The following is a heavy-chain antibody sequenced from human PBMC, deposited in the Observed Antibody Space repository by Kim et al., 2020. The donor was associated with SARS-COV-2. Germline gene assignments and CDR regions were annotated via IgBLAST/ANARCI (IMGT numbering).Heavy chain of an antibody. D-gene: IGHD2-2*01. V-gene: IGHV1-46*01. Sequence: ASVKVSCKASGYTFTSYYMHWVRQAPGQGLEWMGIINPSGGSTSYAQKFQGRVTMTRDTSTSTVYMELSSLRSEDTAVYYCAREGESLVVPADSGWFDPWGQGTLVTVSS. CDR1: GYTFTSYY. CDR3: AREGESLVVPADSGWFDP. CDR2: INPSGGST. J-gene: IGHJ5*02.